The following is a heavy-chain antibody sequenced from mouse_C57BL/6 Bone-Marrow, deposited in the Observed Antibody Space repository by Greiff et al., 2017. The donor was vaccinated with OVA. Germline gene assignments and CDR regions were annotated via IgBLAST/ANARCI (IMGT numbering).Heavy chain of an antibody. CDR3: TREDWEAY. Sequence: VQGVESGAELVRPGASVTLSCKASGYTFTDYEMHWVKQTPVHGLEWIGAIDPETGGTAYNQKFKGKAILTADKSSSTAYMELRSLTSEDSAVYYCTREDWEAYWGQGTLVTVSA. CDR1: GYTFTDYE. J-gene: IGHJ3*01. CDR2: IDPETGGT. D-gene: IGHD4-1*01. V-gene: IGHV1-15*01.